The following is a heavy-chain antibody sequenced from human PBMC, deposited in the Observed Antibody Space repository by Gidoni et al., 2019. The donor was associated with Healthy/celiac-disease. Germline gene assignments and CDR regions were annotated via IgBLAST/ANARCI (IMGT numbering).Heavy chain of an antibody. V-gene: IGHV1-46*03. Sequence: QVQLVQSGAEVTKPGASVKVSCKASGYTFTSYYMHWVRQAPGQGLEWMGIINPSGGSTSYAQKFQGRVTMTRDKSTSTVYMELSSLRSEDTAVYYCARDGIAADGADAFDIWGQGTMVTVSS. D-gene: IGHD6-13*01. CDR1: GYTFTSYY. CDR2: INPSGGST. CDR3: ARDGIAADGADAFDI. J-gene: IGHJ3*02.